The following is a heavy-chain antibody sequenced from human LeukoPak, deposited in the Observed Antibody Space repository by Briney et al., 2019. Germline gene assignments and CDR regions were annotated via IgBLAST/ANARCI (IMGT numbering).Heavy chain of an antibody. CDR2: ISGSGGST. D-gene: IGHD5-12*01. CDR3: ARVKEASAFDI. J-gene: IGHJ3*02. V-gene: IGHV3-23*01. CDR1: GFTFSSYG. Sequence: PGGSLRLSCAASGFTFSSYGMSWVRQAPGKGLEWVSAISGSGGSTYYADSVKGRFTISRDNAKNSLYLQMNSLRAEDTAVYYCARVKEASAFDIWGQGTTVTVSS.